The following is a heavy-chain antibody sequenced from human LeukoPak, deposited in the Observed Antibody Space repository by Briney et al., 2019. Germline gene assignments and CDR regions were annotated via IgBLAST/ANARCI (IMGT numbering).Heavy chain of an antibody. CDR1: GFIVSSNY. D-gene: IGHD3-10*01. Sequence: GSLRLSCAASGFIVSSNYMSWVRQAPGKGLEWVSVIYSGGRTFYADSVRGRFTISRDNSKNTLFLQMNSLRAEDTAVYYCARDQYYDSGTYSYDYMDVWGKGTTVTVSS. J-gene: IGHJ6*03. CDR2: IYSGGRT. CDR3: ARDQYYDSGTYSYDYMDV. V-gene: IGHV3-53*01.